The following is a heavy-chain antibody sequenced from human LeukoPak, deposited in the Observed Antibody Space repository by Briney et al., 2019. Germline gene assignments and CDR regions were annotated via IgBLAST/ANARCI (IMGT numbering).Heavy chain of an antibody. CDR2: ISAYNGNT. D-gene: IGHD3-10*01. CDR3: ARDWDYYGSGSYRYFDY. CDR1: GYTFTSYD. J-gene: IGHJ4*02. V-gene: IGHV1-18*01. Sequence: GASVKVSCKASGYTFTSYDINWVRQAPGQGLEWMGWISAYNGNTNYAQRLQGRVTMTTDTSTSTAYMELRSLRSDDTAVYYCARDWDYYGSGSYRYFDYWGQGTLVTVSS.